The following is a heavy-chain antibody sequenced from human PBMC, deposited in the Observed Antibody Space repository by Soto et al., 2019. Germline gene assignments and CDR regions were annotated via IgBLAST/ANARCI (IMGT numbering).Heavy chain of an antibody. Sequence: QVRLVESGGGVVQPGRSLRLSCTASGFSFSSYAMYWFRQPPGKGLEWVAVISHDGINKHYADSVKGRVTVSRDNSNHSLDLQLNSRRGEDTAMYYCARDMYSSDYFVTWFEPWGQGTLVTVSS. CDR2: ISHDGINK. V-gene: IGHV3-30-3*01. CDR1: GFSFSSYA. D-gene: IGHD6-19*01. J-gene: IGHJ5*02. CDR3: ARDMYSSDYFVTWFEP.